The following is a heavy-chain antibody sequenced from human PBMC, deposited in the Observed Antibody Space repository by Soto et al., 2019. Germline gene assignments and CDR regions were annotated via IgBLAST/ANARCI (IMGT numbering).Heavy chain of an antibody. J-gene: IGHJ2*01. CDR3: ARAARWLQSRYFDL. CDR1: GFTFSNYD. D-gene: IGHD5-12*01. Sequence: EVQLVESGGGLVQPGGSLRLSCAASGFTFSNYDMHWVRRATGKGLEWVSAIDIAGDTYYPDSVKGRFTISREKAKNSLYLQMNSLRADDTAVYYCARAARWLQSRYFDLWGRGTLVTVSS. V-gene: IGHV3-13*01. CDR2: IDIAGDT.